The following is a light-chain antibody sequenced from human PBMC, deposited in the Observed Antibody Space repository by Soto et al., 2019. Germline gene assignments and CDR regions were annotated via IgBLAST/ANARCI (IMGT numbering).Light chain of an antibody. CDR2: AAS. J-gene: IGKJ5*01. V-gene: IGKV1-8*01. CDR3: QQYYSYPIT. CDR1: QGISSY. Sequence: RMTQSPSSLSASTGDRVTITCRASQGISSYLAWYQQKPGKAPKLLIYAASTLQSGVPSRFSGSGSGTDFTLTISCLQSEDFATYYCQQYYSYPITFGQGTRLEIK.